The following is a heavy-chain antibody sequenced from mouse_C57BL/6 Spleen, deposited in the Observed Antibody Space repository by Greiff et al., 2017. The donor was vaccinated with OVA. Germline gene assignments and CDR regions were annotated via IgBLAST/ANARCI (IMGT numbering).Heavy chain of an antibody. CDR1: GFTFSDYY. D-gene: IGHD2-4*01. CDR3: ARRSSIYYDYDEGDYYAMDY. V-gene: IGHV5-12*01. Sequence: EVKLEESGGGLVQPGGSLKLSCAASGFTFSDYYMYWVRQTPEKRLEWVAYISNGGGSTYYPDTVKGRFTISRDNAKNTLYLQMSRLKSEDTAMYYCARRSSIYYDYDEGDYYAMDYWGQGTSVTVSS. CDR2: ISNGGGST. J-gene: IGHJ4*01.